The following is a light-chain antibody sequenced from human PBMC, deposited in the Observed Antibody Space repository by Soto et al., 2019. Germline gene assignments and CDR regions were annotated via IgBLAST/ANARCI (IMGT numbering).Light chain of an antibody. Sequence: AIRMTQSPSSFSASTGDRVTITCRASQGISSYLAWYQQKPGKAPKLLIYAASTLQSGVPSRFSGSGSGTDFTLTISCLQPEDFATYYCQQYYSYSTFGGGTKVEIK. CDR2: AAS. CDR3: QQYYSYST. CDR1: QGISSY. J-gene: IGKJ4*01. V-gene: IGKV1-8*01.